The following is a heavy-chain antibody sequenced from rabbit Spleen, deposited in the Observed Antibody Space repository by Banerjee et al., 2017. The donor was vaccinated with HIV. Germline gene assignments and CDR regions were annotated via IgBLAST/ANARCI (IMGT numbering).Heavy chain of an antibody. CDR1: GFDFSSSYW. V-gene: IGHV1S40*01. CDR2: IYIGSGGGT. J-gene: IGHJ4*01. CDR3: ARYDGGGAGGYAANL. Sequence: QSLEESGGGLVKPGGTLTLTCTASGFDFSSSYWICWVRQAPGKGLEWIGCIYIGSGGGTRYASWAKGRFTISKTSSTTVTLQMTSLTAADTATYFCARYDGGGAGGYAANLWGPGTLVTVS. D-gene: IGHD6-1*01.